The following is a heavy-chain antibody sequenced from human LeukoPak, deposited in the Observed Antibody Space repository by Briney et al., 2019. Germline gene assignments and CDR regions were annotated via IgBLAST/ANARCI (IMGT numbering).Heavy chain of an antibody. J-gene: IGHJ3*02. D-gene: IGHD3-22*01. CDR1: GGSISSSNW. V-gene: IGHV4-4*02. Sequence: SETLSLTCAVSGGSISSSNWWSWVRQPPGKGLEWIGEIYHSGSTNYNPSLKSRVTISVDKSKNQFSLKLSSVTAADTAVYFCARSPYSYDSSGAFDIWGQGTMVTVSS. CDR3: ARSPYSYDSSGAFDI. CDR2: IYHSGST.